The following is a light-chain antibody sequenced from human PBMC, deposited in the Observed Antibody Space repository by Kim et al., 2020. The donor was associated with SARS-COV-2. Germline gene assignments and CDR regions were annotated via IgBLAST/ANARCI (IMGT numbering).Light chain of an antibody. Sequence: SYELTQPPSVSVVPGKTAKITCGGNNIGSKSVHWYQQKPGQAPFLVIYYDTERPSGIPERFSGSSSGNTATLTINRVEVGDEADYYCQVWDTNTDHMVFG. CDR2: YDT. CDR3: QVWDTNTDHMV. V-gene: IGLV3-21*04. CDR1: NIGSKS. J-gene: IGLJ2*01.